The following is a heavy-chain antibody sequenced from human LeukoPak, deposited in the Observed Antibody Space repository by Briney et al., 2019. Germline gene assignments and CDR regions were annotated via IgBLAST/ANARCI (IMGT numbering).Heavy chain of an antibody. CDR1: GGSINSGGYY. D-gene: IGHD3-10*01. Sequence: SQTLSLTCTVSGGSINSGGYYWNWIRQPAGKGLEWIGHLHTSGSTNYSPSLRSRVSISVDRSENQFSLKLSSVTAADTAVYYCARVGYYGSGSERDDAFDIWGQGTMVTVSS. J-gene: IGHJ3*02. CDR3: ARVGYYGSGSERDDAFDI. CDR2: LHTSGST. V-gene: IGHV4-61*09.